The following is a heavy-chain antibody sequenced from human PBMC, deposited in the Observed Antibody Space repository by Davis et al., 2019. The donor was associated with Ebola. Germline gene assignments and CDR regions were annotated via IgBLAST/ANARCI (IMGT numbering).Heavy chain of an antibody. CDR2: ISISSSYI. J-gene: IGHJ6*02. CDR1: GFTFSSYT. CDR3: ARALSYYYYGMDV. V-gene: IGHV3-21*01. Sequence: GSLRLSCAASGFTFSSYTMNWVRQAPGKGLERVSSISISSSYIYYADSVRGRFTISRDNAKNSLYLQMNSLRAEDTAVYYCARALSYYYYGMDVWGQGTTVTVSS.